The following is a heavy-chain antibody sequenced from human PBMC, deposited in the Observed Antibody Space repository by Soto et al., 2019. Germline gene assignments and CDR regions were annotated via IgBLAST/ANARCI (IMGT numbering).Heavy chain of an antibody. Sequence: QVKLVQSGAEVKKPGASVRVSCKASGYTFTSNGISWVRQAPGQGLERMGWISAYNGNTNYAQKLQGRVTMSTDTPTSTAYLELRSVRSDATAVYYCARDNGYESDYRCQGTLVTVSS. CDR2: ISAYNGNT. D-gene: IGHD5-12*01. CDR1: GYTFTSNG. J-gene: IGHJ4*02. CDR3: ARDNGYESDY. V-gene: IGHV1-18*01.